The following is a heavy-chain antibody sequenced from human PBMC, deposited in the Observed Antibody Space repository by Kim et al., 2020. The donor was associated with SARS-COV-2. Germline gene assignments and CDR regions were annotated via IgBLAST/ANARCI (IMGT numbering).Heavy chain of an antibody. D-gene: IGHD6-19*01. CDR3: ANPGYSSGWYDFQY. CDR1: GFTFDDYA. CDR2: ISGDGGHT. Sequence: GGSLRLSCVASGFTFDDYAMHWVRQAPGKGLEWVSLISGDGGHTYYVDSVKGRFTISRDNSKNSLYLQMNSLRLEDTGLYYCANPGYSSGWYDFQYWGQGTLVTVSS. J-gene: IGHJ1*01. V-gene: IGHV3-43*02.